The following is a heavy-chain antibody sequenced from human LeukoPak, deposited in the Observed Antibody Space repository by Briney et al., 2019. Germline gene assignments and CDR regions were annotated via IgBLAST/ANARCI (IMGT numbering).Heavy chain of an antibody. D-gene: IGHD6-13*01. Sequence: SGESLKISCKGSGYSFTSYWIGWVRQMPGKGLEWMGIIYPGDSDTRYSPSFQGQVTISADKSISTAYLQWSSLKASDTAMYYCARLGDPPPGIAAAGPFDYWGQGTLVTVSS. CDR3: ARLGDPPPGIAAAGPFDY. V-gene: IGHV5-51*01. CDR1: GYSFTSYW. CDR2: IYPGDSDT. J-gene: IGHJ4*02.